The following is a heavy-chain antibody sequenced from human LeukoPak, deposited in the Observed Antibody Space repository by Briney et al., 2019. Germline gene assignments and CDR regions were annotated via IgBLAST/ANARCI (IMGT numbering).Heavy chain of an antibody. J-gene: IGHJ4*02. V-gene: IGHV4-30-2*01. Sequence: SETLSLTCTVSRDSISSDDYYWTWIRQPPGKGLEWIGYIYHSGSTYYNPSLKSRVTISVDRSKNQFSLKLSSVTAADTAVYYCAREEGSGSFDYWGQGTLVTVSS. D-gene: IGHD1-26*01. CDR1: RDSISSDDYY. CDR2: IYHSGST. CDR3: AREEGSGSFDY.